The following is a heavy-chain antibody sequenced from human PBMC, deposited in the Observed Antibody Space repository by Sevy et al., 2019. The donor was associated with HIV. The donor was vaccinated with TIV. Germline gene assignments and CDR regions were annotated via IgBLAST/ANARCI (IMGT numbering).Heavy chain of an antibody. V-gene: IGHV3-30-3*01. CDR1: GFTFSSYA. Sequence: GGSLRLSCAASGFTFSSYAMHWVRQAPGKGLEWVAVISYDGSNKYYADSVKGRFTISRDNSKNTPYLQMNSLRAEDTAVYYCARDGDYYGSGSYYNPWGQGTLVTVSS. J-gene: IGHJ5*02. D-gene: IGHD3-10*01. CDR2: ISYDGSNK. CDR3: ARDGDYYGSGSYYNP.